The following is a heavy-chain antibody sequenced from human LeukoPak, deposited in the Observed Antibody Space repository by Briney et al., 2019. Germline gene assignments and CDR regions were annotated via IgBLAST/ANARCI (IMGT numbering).Heavy chain of an antibody. V-gene: IGHV3-9*01. Sequence: PGGSLRLSCAASGFTFDDYAMHWVRQAPGKGLEWVSSISWNSGSIGYADSVKGRFTISRDNAQNSLYLQMNSLRAEDTAVYYCARGPWFGEWGLDYWGQGTLVTVSS. D-gene: IGHD3-10*01. CDR2: ISWNSGSI. J-gene: IGHJ4*02. CDR1: GFTFDDYA. CDR3: ARGPWFGEWGLDY.